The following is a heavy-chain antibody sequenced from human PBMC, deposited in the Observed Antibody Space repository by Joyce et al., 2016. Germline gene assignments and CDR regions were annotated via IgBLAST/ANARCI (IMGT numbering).Heavy chain of an antibody. Sequence: QVQLVESGGGVVQPGRSLRLSFAASGFTFTNYPMHWVRQVPGKGLEWVAVISKEEITKYHADSVKGRFTISRDNSKNTLSLQMNSLRVEDTAVYYCARVGRTPTYYMAGPTDYWGQGTLVTVSS. J-gene: IGHJ4*02. CDR1: GFTFTNYP. CDR3: ARVGRTPTYYMAGPTDY. CDR2: ISKEEITK. D-gene: IGHD3-10*01. V-gene: IGHV3-30*04.